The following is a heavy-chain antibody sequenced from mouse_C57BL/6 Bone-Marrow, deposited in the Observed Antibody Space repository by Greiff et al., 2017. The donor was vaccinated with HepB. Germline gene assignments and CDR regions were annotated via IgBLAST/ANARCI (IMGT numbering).Heavy chain of an antibody. J-gene: IGHJ4*01. V-gene: IGHV1-50*01. CDR3: ANYDYDGYAMDY. Sequence: QVQLQQPGAELVKPGASVKLSCKASGYTFTSYWMQWVKQRPGQGLEWIGEIDPSDSYTNYNQKFKGKATLTVDTSPSTAYMQLSSLTSEDSAVYYCANYDYDGYAMDYWGQGTSVTVSS. CDR1: GYTFTSYW. D-gene: IGHD2-4*01. CDR2: IDPSDSYT.